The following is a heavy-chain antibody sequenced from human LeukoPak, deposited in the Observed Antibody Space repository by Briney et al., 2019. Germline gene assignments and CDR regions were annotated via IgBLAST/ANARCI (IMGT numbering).Heavy chain of an antibody. Sequence: GGSLRLSCAASGVTVSSNYMSWVRQAPGKGLEWVSVIYSGGSTYYADSVKGRFTISRDNSKNTLYLQMNSLRAEDTAVYYCAGTNGNDYGGNYYGMDVWGQGTTVTVSS. CDR1: GVTVSSNY. V-gene: IGHV3-53*01. CDR2: IYSGGST. D-gene: IGHD4-23*01. CDR3: AGTNGNDYGGNYYGMDV. J-gene: IGHJ6*02.